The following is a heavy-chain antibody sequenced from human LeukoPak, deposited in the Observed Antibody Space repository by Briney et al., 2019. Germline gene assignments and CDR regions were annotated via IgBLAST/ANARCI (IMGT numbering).Heavy chain of an antibody. CDR2: IHGSGIS. J-gene: IGHJ5*02. V-gene: IGHV4-4*07. D-gene: IGHD1-20*01. Sequence: PSETLSLTCSVSGGSMSSYYWTWIRQPAGKGLEWIGRIHGSGISNYNPSLKSRVTMSLDTSKNEFSLKVASVTAADTAVYYCSRGHNWNDWFVAWGQGTLVTVSS. CDR1: GGSMSSYY. CDR3: SRGHNWNDWFVA.